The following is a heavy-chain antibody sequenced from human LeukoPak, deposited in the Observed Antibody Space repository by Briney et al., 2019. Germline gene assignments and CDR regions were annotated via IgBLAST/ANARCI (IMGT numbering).Heavy chain of an antibody. J-gene: IGHJ4*02. CDR2: INPNSGGT. CDR1: GGTFSSYA. Sequence: ASVKVSCKASGGTFSSYAISWVRQAPGQGLEWMGWINPNSGGTNYAQKFQGRVTMTRDTSISTAYMELSRLRSDDTAVYYCARRNRYSSGWYNTFDYWGQGTLVTVSS. D-gene: IGHD6-19*01. V-gene: IGHV1-2*02. CDR3: ARRNRYSSGWYNTFDY.